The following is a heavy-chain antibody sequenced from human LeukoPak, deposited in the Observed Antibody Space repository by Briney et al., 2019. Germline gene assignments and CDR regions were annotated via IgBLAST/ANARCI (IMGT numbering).Heavy chain of an antibody. V-gene: IGHV4-59*01. CDR1: GFTFSSYE. CDR3: AGASYDSSGVH. Sequence: GSLRLSCAASGFTFSSYEMNWVRQAPGKGLEWIGYIYYSGSTNYNPSLKSRVTISVDTSKNQFSLKLSSVTAADTAVYYCAGASYDSSGVHWGQGTLVTVSS. D-gene: IGHD3-22*01. J-gene: IGHJ4*02. CDR2: IYYSGST.